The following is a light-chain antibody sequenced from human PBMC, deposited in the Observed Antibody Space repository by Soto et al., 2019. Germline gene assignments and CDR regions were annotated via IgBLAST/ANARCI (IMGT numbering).Light chain of an antibody. Sequence: EIVWTQSPGTLSLSPGERATLSCRASQSVSSNLAWYQQQPGQAPRLLIYGTSTRATGVPARFSGSGSGTDFTLTISSLQAADFAVYHCQHYNNWPITFGQGTRLENK. CDR3: QHYNNWPIT. V-gene: IGKV3-15*01. CDR2: GTS. J-gene: IGKJ5*01. CDR1: QSVSSN.